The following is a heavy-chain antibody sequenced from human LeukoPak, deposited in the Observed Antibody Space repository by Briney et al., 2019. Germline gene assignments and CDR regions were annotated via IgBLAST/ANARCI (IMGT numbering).Heavy chain of an antibody. V-gene: IGHV3-53*01. D-gene: IGHD2/OR15-2a*01. Sequence: GGSLRLSCAVSGFTVSSNYMSWVRQAPGKGLEWVSVIYSGGSTYYADSVKGRFTISRDNSKNTLYLQMNSLRAEDTAVYYCARGLNRAFNYWGQGTLVTVSS. CDR3: ARGLNRAFNY. J-gene: IGHJ4*02. CDR2: IYSGGST. CDR1: GFTVSSNY.